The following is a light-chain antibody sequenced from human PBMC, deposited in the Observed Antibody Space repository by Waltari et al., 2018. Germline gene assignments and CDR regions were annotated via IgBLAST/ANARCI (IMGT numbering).Light chain of an antibody. CDR1: NIGSKS. CDR3: QVWDSSSDHAV. CDR2: DDS. J-gene: IGLJ7*01. V-gene: IGLV3-21*02. Sequence: SYVLTQPPSVSVAPGQTARITCGGNNIGSKSVHWYQQKPGQAPVLVVYDDSDRPSGFPERFSGSNSGNTATLTISRVEAGDEADYYCQVWDSSSDHAVFGGGTQLTVL.